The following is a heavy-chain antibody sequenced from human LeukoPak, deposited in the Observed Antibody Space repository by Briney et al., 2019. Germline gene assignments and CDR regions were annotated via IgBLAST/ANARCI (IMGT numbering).Heavy chain of an antibody. Sequence: ASVKVSCKASGYTFTGYAMHWVRQAPGQRLEWMGWINAGYGNTKYSQKFQGRVTITRDTSASTAYMELSSLRSEDTAVYYCARDGAYCGGDCYSTFPFFDYWGQGTLVTVSS. CDR2: INAGYGNT. CDR3: ARDGAYCGGDCYSTFPFFDY. J-gene: IGHJ4*02. D-gene: IGHD2-21*02. CDR1: GYTFTGYA. V-gene: IGHV1-3*01.